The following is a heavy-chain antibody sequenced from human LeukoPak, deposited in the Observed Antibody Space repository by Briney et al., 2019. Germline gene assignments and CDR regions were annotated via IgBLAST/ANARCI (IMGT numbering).Heavy chain of an antibody. D-gene: IGHD3-9*01. CDR1: GFTFSRYA. J-gene: IGHJ4*01. CDR2: ISYDENNE. V-gene: IGHV3-30-3*01. Sequence: GRSLRLSCAASGFTFSRYAMHWVRQAPGKGLEWVAVISYDENNENYADSVKGRFTISRDNSKNTLYLQMNSLRAEDTAVYYCARGGDILAGYCFDYWGHGTLVTVSS. CDR3: ARGGDILAGYCFDY.